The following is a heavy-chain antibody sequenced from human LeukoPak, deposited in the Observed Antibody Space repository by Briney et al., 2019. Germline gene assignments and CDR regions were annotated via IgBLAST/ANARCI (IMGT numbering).Heavy chain of an antibody. CDR2: ISGSGGST. CDR1: GFTISSYA. D-gene: IGHD6-25*01. Sequence: PGGSLRLSCAASGFTISSYAMSWVRQAPGKGLEWVSAISGSGGSTYYADSVKGRFTISRDNSKNTLYLQMNSLRAEDTAVYYCAKKRGPSGGTYFDYWGQGTLVTVSS. CDR3: AKKRGPSGGTYFDY. V-gene: IGHV3-23*01. J-gene: IGHJ4*02.